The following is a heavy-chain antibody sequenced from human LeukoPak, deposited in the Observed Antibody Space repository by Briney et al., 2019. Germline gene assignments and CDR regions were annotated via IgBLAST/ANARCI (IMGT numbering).Heavy chain of an antibody. Sequence: GRSLRLSCAASGFTFSSYGMHWVRQAPGKGLEWVAVISYDGSNKYYADSVKGRLTISRDNSKNTLYLQMNSLRAEDTAVYYCAKEGYYYDSSGYYYFDYWGQGTLVTVSS. CDR3: AKEGYYYDSSGYYYFDY. V-gene: IGHV3-30*18. CDR1: GFTFSSYG. CDR2: ISYDGSNK. J-gene: IGHJ4*02. D-gene: IGHD3-22*01.